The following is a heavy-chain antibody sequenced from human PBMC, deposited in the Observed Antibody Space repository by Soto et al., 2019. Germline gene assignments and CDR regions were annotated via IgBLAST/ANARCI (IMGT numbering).Heavy chain of an antibody. CDR2: ISNDGSNK. J-gene: IGHJ4*02. CDR1: GFTFSSYA. D-gene: IGHD3-10*01. V-gene: IGHV3-30-3*01. CDR3: VTAVRTRLDN. Sequence: GGSLRLSCAASGFTFSSYAIQWVRQAPGKGLEWVAVISNDGSNKYYEDSVKGRFTISRDNSKNTLYLQMNGLRLDDTAVYYCVTAVRTRLDNWGPGTLVTSPQ.